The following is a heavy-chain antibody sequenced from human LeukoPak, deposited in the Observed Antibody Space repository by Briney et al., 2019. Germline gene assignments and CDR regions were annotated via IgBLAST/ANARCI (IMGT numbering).Heavy chain of an antibody. CDR2: INHSGST. CDR1: GGSFSDYY. V-gene: IGHV4-34*01. CDR3: ARVAHPSRNGYYLGY. J-gene: IGHJ4*02. D-gene: IGHD5-12*01. Sequence: SETLSLTCAVYGGSFSDYYWTWVRQSPGKGLEWIGEINHSGSTNYNPSLKSRVTISADTSKSQFSLKVTSVTAADTALYYSARVAHPSRNGYYLGYWGQGTLVTISS.